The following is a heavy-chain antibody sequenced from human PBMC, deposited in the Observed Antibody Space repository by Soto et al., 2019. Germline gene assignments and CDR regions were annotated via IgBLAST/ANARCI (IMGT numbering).Heavy chain of an antibody. Sequence: VNVSFQSTGYTFTRYDINWVRQASGQGREGVGGRNPNTGKTDFAQKFQGRATMTRNTSITTAYMEPSSLRARDTAGCECVRSGPDRYCSTTSCRVFDYWGQGTLVTVSS. CDR1: GYTFTRYD. J-gene: IGHJ4*02. CDR3: VRSGPDRYCSTTSCRVFDY. CDR2: RNPNTGKT. V-gene: IGHV1-8*01. D-gene: IGHD2-2*01.